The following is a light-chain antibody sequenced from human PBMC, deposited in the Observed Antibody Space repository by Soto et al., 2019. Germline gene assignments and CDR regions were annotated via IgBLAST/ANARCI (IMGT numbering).Light chain of an antibody. J-gene: IGKJ1*01. CDR2: DVS. CDR3: QQYHTDWT. V-gene: IGKV1-5*01. Sequence: DIQMTQSPSTVSASVGYRVTITCRASQRISGWVAWYQQKPGKAPKFLIYDVSNLESGVPSRFSGSGSGTEFTLTISSLQADDYATFYCQQYHTDWTFGQGTMVDI. CDR1: QRISGW.